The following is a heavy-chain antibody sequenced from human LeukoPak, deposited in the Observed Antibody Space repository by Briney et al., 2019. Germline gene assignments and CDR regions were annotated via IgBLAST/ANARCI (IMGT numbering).Heavy chain of an antibody. CDR3: ARDRSDGSGYYGYYFDY. CDR1: GGSIGFYY. V-gene: IGHV4-59*01. Sequence: PSETLSLTCIVSGGSIGFYYWSWIRQPPGKGLEWIGHIYYSGSPNYHPSLRSRVTIAVDTSKNQFSLRLSSVTAADTAVYYCARDRSDGSGYYGYYFDYWGQGTLVSVSS. CDR2: IYYSGSP. J-gene: IGHJ4*02. D-gene: IGHD3-22*01.